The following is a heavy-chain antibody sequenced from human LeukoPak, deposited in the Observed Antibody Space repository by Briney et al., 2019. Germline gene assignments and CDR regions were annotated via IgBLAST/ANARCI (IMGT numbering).Heavy chain of an antibody. V-gene: IGHV3-21*01. J-gene: IGHJ1*01. CDR2: ISSSSSYI. CDR1: GFXFSSYS. Sequence: EGSLRLSCAASGFXFSSYSINWVRQAPGKGLEWVSSISSSSSYIYYADSVKGRFTISRDNAKNSLYLQMNSLRAEDTAVYYCARDWYYYDSSGYYGVAEYFQHWGQGTLVTVSS. CDR3: ARDWYYYDSSGYYGVAEYFQH. D-gene: IGHD3-22*01.